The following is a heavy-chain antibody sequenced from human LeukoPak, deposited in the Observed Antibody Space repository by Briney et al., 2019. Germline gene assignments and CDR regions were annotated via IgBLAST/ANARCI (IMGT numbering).Heavy chain of an antibody. D-gene: IGHD3-22*01. CDR2: IKSDGST. V-gene: IGHV3-74*01. CDR3: ARAPSEIGGYYPEYFRH. Sequence: PGRSLRLSCAVSGFTFSNDWMHWVRQAPGKGLVWVSRIKSDGSTNYADSVKGRFTISRDNAKNTVSLQMNSLRPEDTGVYYCARAPSEIGGYYPEYFRHWGQGTLVTVSS. J-gene: IGHJ1*01. CDR1: GFTFSNDW.